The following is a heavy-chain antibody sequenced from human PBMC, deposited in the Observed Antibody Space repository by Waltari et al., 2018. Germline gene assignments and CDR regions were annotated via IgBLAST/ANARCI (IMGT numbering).Heavy chain of an antibody. Sequence: EVQLVESGGGLVQPGGSLRLSCAASGFTFSSYSLHWVRQAPGKGLEWVSYISSSSSTIYYADSVKGRFTISRDNAKNSLYLQMNSLRAEDTAVYYCAREIGIGAFDIWGQGTMVTVSS. CDR1: GFTFSSYS. V-gene: IGHV3-48*04. CDR2: ISSSSSTI. J-gene: IGHJ3*02. CDR3: AREIGIGAFDI. D-gene: IGHD1-26*01.